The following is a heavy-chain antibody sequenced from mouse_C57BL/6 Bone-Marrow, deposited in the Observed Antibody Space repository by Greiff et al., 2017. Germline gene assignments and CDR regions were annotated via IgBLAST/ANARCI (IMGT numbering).Heavy chain of an antibody. D-gene: IGHD2-3*01. CDR3: ASLYDGYYGAMDY. CDR2: ISNGGGST. Sequence: EVKLVESGGGLVQPGGSLKLSCAASGFTFSDYYMYWVRQTPEKRLEWVAYISNGGGSTYYPDTVKGRFTISRDNAKNTLYLQMSRLKSEDTAMYYCASLYDGYYGAMDYWGQGTSVTVSS. V-gene: IGHV5-12*01. CDR1: GFTFSDYY. J-gene: IGHJ4*01.